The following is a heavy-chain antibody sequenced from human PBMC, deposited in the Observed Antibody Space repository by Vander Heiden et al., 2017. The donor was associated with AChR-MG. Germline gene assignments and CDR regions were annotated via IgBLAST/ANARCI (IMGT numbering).Heavy chain of an antibody. CDR2: IKQDGSEK. Sequence: EVQLVESGRGLVQPGGSVRLCCAASAFTFSSYWMRWVRQAPGKGLEWVANIKQDGSEKYYVDSVKGRFTISRDNAKNSLYLQMNSLRAEDTAVYYCARDLREWELLPDAFDIWGQGTMVTVSS. CDR3: ARDLREWELLPDAFDI. J-gene: IGHJ3*02. V-gene: IGHV3-7*01. D-gene: IGHD1-26*01. CDR1: AFTFSSYW.